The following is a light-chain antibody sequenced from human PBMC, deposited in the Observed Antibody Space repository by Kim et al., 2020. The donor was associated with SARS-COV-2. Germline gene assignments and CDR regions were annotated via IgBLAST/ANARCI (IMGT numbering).Light chain of an antibody. Sequence: EIVMTQSPATLSVSPGERATLSCRASKSVSSNLAWYQQKPGQAPRLLIYGASTRATGIPARFSGSGSGTEFTLTISSLQSEAFAVYYCQQYNNWLPLTFGGGTKLEIK. CDR3: QQYNNWLPLT. V-gene: IGKV3-15*01. CDR2: GAS. J-gene: IGKJ4*01. CDR1: KSVSSN.